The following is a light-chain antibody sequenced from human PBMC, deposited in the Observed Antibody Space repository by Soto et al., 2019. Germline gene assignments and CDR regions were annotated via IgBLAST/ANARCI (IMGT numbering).Light chain of an antibody. J-gene: IGKJ1*01. CDR2: EAS. V-gene: IGKV1-5*03. CDR3: QQYNGYWT. Sequence: DIQMTQSPSTLSASVGDRVTITCRASQSISDSLAWYQQKPGKAPKLLIYEASSLKSGVPSRFSGSRSGTEYTLTISSLQHDDLATYYCQQYNGYWTFGRGTKVEIK. CDR1: QSISDS.